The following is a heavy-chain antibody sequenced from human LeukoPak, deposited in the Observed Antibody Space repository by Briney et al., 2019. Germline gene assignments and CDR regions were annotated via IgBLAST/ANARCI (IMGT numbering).Heavy chain of an antibody. Sequence: GGPLRPSCAASGFTFSSYGMHWVRQAPGKGLEGVAGISYDGSNKYYAHSVKGRFTISRDNSKNTLYLQMNSLRAEDTAVYYCASELLGGAVAGSPFDYWGQGTLVTVSS. V-gene: IGHV3-30*03. D-gene: IGHD6-19*01. CDR1: GFTFSSYG. J-gene: IGHJ4*02. CDR2: ISYDGSNK. CDR3: ASELLGGAVAGSPFDY.